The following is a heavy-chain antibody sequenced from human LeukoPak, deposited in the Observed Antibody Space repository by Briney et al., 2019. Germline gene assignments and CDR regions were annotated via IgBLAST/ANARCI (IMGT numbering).Heavy chain of an antibody. Sequence: GSLRLSCAASGFTFSSYAMSWVRQAPGKGLEWVSAISGSGGSTYYADSVKGRFTISRVNSKNTLYLQMNSLRAEDTAVYYCAKRSRGIVGATSPPYWGQGTLVTVSS. D-gene: IGHD1-26*01. CDR3: AKRSRGIVGATSPPY. V-gene: IGHV3-23*01. J-gene: IGHJ4*02. CDR1: GFTFSSYA. CDR2: ISGSGGST.